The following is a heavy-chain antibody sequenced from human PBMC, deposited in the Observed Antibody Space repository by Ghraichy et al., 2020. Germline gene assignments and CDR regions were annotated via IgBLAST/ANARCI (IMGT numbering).Heavy chain of an antibody. V-gene: IGHV4-39*07. CDR3: ARSEYFYYYGMDV. J-gene: IGHJ6*02. CDR1: GGSISSSRYY. CDR2: IYYSGST. Sequence: SETLSLTCTVSGGSISSSRYYWGWIRQPPGKGLEWIGSIYYSGSTYYNPSLKSRVTFAVDTSKNQFSLKLYSVTAADTAVYYCARSEYFYYYGMDVWGQGTTVTVSS.